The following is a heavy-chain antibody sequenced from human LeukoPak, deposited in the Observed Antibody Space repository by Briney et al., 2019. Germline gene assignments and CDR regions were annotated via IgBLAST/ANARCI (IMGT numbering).Heavy chain of an antibody. J-gene: IGHJ3*02. D-gene: IGHD1-1*01. CDR1: GFTFTTYA. CDR3: ARARTTTGTTRIAFNI. CDR2: ISYDGSDK. Sequence: GRSLRLSCAASGFTFTTYAMHWVRQAPGKGLDWVAVISYDGSDKYYADSVKGRFTISRDNSKNTLYLQMNSLRAENTAVYYCARARTTTGTTRIAFNIWGQGTVVTVSS. V-gene: IGHV3-30-3*01.